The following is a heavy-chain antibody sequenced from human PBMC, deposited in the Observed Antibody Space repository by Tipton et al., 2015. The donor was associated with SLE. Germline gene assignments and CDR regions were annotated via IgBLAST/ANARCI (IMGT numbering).Heavy chain of an antibody. J-gene: IGHJ6*02. V-gene: IGHV3-73*01. Sequence: SLRLSCAASGFMFRDSAVHWVRQASGKGLEWDGRIRTNPYNYATAYCASVRGRFTISRDYSKNTAYVQMNSLKTEDTAVYYCIRRDDGSGSSYNYPMDVRGQGTTVTVSS. CDR3: IRRDDGSGSSYNYPMDV. CDR2: IRTNPYNYAT. D-gene: IGHD3-22*01. CDR1: GFMFRDSA.